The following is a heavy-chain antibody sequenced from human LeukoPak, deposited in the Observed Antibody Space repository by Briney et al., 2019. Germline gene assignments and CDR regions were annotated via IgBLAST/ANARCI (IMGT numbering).Heavy chain of an antibody. D-gene: IGHD1-26*01. CDR2: ISAYNGNT. J-gene: IGHJ6*02. Sequence: ASVKVSCKVSGYTLTELSMHWVRQAPGQGLEWMGWISAYNGNTNYAQKLQGRVTMTTDTSTSTAYMELRSLRSDDTAVYYCARDVPSVGSYYPYYYYYGMDVWGQGTTVTVSS. CDR3: ARDVPSVGSYYPYYYYYGMDV. CDR1: GYTLTELS. V-gene: IGHV1-18*01.